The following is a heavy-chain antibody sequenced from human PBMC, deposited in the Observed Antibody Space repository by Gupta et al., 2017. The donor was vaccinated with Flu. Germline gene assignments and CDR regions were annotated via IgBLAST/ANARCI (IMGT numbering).Heavy chain of an antibody. V-gene: IGHV3-74*03. CDR2: MDREGNII. CDR3: TRNPHGISGCKDY. CDR1: GFTFSTYW. Sequence: EVQMVESGGGLVQPGGSLSLSCATSGFTFSTYWIHWVRQDPGKGLVWASRMDREGNIITYAASVKCRFTISRDNAKNTVYLQMSNLRAEDTAMYYCTRNPHGISGCKDYWGQGTLVTVSS. J-gene: IGHJ4*02. D-gene: IGHD3-9*01.